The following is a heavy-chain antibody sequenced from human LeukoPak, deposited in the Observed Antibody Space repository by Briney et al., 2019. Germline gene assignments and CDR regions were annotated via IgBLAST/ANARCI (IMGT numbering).Heavy chain of an antibody. V-gene: IGHV3-9*01. D-gene: IGHD3-10*01. Sequence: GGSLRLSCAASGFTFDDYAMHWVRQAPGKGLEWVSGISWNSGSIGYADSVKGRFTISRDNAKNSLYLQMNSLRAEDTALYYCAKDIGGYYYGSGSYYYYGMDVWGQGTTVTVSS. CDR3: AKDIGGYYYGSGSYYYYGMDV. CDR1: GFTFDDYA. J-gene: IGHJ6*02. CDR2: ISWNSGSI.